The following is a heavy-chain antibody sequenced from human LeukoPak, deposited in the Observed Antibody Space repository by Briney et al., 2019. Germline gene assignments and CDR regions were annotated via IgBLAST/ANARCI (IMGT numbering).Heavy chain of an antibody. CDR2: ISYDGSNK. D-gene: IGHD3-22*01. V-gene: IGHV3-30*01. Sequence: GGSLRLSCAASGFTFSSYAMHWVRQAPGKGLEWVAVISYDGSNKYYADSVKGRFTISRGNSKNTLYLQMNSLRAEDTAVYYCARDYYYGSSGLLDYWGQGTLVTVSS. CDR1: GFTFSSYA. CDR3: ARDYYYGSSGLLDY. J-gene: IGHJ4*02.